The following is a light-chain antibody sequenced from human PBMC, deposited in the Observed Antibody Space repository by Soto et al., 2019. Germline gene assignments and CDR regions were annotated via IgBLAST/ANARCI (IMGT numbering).Light chain of an antibody. CDR1: QSVSSNY. CDR3: QQYGSSPLT. Sequence: EIVLTQSPGTLSLSPGERAPLSCRARQSVSSNYLAWYQQKPAQAPQVLSYPATIRATGIPDRFTGSGSGTAFTLTISRLEPEDFAVYYCQQYGSSPLTFGGGTKVDIK. J-gene: IGKJ4*01. CDR2: PAT. V-gene: IGKV3-20*01.